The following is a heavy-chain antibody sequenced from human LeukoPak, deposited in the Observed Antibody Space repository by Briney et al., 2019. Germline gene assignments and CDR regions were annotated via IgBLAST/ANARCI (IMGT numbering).Heavy chain of an antibody. CDR3: AKDGTQRTSSRYFYFMDA. D-gene: IGHD1/OR15-1a*01. J-gene: IGHJ6*03. CDR2: IWHSGVNK. CDR1: GFTFSTSV. Sequence: QPGGSLRLSCGASGFTFSTSVMHWVRQAPGKGLEWVAVIWHSGVNKLYGESVKGRFTISRDNSKNVVYLQMNSLRPEDTAVYYCAKDGTQRTSSRYFYFMDAWGKGTTVTVSS. V-gene: IGHV3-33*03.